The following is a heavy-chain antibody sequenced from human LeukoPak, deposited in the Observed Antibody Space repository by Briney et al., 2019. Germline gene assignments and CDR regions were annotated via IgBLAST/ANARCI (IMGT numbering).Heavy chain of an antibody. CDR3: AKFQSVSGSYSMDV. D-gene: IGHD1-26*01. CDR1: GFTFSNYN. J-gene: IGHJ6*02. CDR2: ISYDGSNK. Sequence: GGSLRLSCAASGFTFSNYNMNWVRQAPGKGLEWVAVISYDGSNKYYADSVKGRFTISRDNSKNTLYLQMNSLRAEDTAVYYCAKFQSVSGSYSMDVWGQGTTVTVSS. V-gene: IGHV3-30*18.